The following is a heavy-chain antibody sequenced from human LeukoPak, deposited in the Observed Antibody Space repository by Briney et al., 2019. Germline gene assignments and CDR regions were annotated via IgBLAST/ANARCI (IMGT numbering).Heavy chain of an antibody. Sequence: KSSETVSLTCTVSSGSIRSYYWGWVRQPPGKGLEWIGRIYTTGTTQYNPSLKSRVTMSVDTSTNQYSLNLRSMTAADMAVYYCGRQGYTASDYFFDYWSQGTLVAVS. J-gene: IGHJ4*02. CDR3: GRQGYTASDYFFDY. D-gene: IGHD2-2*02. CDR2: IYTTGTT. V-gene: IGHV4-4*07. CDR1: SGSIRSYY.